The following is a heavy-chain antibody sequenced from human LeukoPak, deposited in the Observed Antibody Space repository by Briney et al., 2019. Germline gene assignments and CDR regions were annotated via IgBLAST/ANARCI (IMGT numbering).Heavy chain of an antibody. CDR3: ARGAPTTRIGAGRFDY. D-gene: IGHD5-12*01. V-gene: IGHV1-46*01. J-gene: IGHJ4*02. Sequence: ASVKVSCKAFGYSLTNYYVHWVRQAPGQGLEWMGEIKPSGGSTSYAQKFQGRITVTRDTYTNTVYMDLSSLRSEDTATYCCARGAPTTRIGAGRFDYWGQGSLLTVAS. CDR1: GYSLTNYY. CDR2: IKPSGGST.